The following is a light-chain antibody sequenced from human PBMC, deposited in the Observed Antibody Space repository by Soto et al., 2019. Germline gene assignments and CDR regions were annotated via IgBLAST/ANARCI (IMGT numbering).Light chain of an antibody. CDR3: ASYAGGDTFV. V-gene: IGLV2-8*01. CDR2: EVS. J-gene: IGLJ1*01. Sequence: QSALTQPPSASGSPGQSVTISCTGTSSDVGGYKYVSWYQQHPGKAPKVIIYEVSERPSGVPDRFSGSKSGNTASLTVSGLQTEDEADYYCASYAGGDTFVFGTGTKVT. CDR1: SSDVGGYKY.